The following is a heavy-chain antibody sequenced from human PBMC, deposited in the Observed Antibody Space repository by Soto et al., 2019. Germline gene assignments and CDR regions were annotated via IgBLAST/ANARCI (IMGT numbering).Heavy chain of an antibody. CDR1: GGTFSTHE. D-gene: IGHD3-10*01. CDR3: ARDQYRHGSGSSYVTGGDS. V-gene: IGHV1-69*01. J-gene: IGHJ4*02. CDR2: ILPVFQTT. Sequence: QVQLVQSGAAVSAPGSSVKVSCNTSGGTFSTHEFSWVRQSPGQGIEWMGGILPVFQTTKYAQTFQARVTRTANESTSTAYMELSSLRSADTAMYYCARDQYRHGSGSSYVTGGDSWGQGTQVTVAS.